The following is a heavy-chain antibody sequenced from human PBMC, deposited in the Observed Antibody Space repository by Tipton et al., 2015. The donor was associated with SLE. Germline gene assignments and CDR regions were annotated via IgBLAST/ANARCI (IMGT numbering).Heavy chain of an antibody. V-gene: IGHV4-39*07. Sequence: TLSLTCTVSGGSVTMSSLYWGWIRQPPGKGLEWIGGIYYSGSTYYNPSLKSRVTISVDTSKNQFSLGLSSVTAADTAVFYCVRPGSGWSFDYWGQGTLVTVSS. J-gene: IGHJ4*02. CDR1: GGSVTMSSLY. D-gene: IGHD6-19*01. CDR3: VRPGSGWSFDY. CDR2: IYYSGST.